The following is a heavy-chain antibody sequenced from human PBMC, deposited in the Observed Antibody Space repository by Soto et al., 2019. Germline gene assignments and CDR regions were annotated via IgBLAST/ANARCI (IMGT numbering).Heavy chain of an antibody. V-gene: IGHV1-18*04. CDR2: INPNNGNT. D-gene: IGHD6-6*01. J-gene: IGHJ4*02. CDR1: GYTFTSYY. CDR3: ARGDSSSSSDY. Sequence: ASVKVSCKASGYTFTSYYMHWVRQAPGQGLEWMGRINPNNGNTSYAQKLQGRVTMTTDTSTSTAYMELRSLRSDDTAVYYCARGDSSSSSDYWGQGTLVTVSS.